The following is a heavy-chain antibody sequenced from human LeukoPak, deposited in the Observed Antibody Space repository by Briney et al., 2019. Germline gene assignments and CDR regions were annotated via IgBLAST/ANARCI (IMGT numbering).Heavy chain of an antibody. Sequence: SGPALVKPTQTLSLTCTFSGFSLGTSGVCVSWIRQPPGKALEWLARIDWNDDKDYSTSLRTRLTISKDTFRNQVVLTMTNMDPVDTATYYCARCAYYYDSSGYYLYYFDCWGQGTLVTVSS. D-gene: IGHD3-22*01. CDR2: IDWNDDK. CDR3: ARCAYYYDSSGYYLYYFDC. J-gene: IGHJ4*02. V-gene: IGHV2-70*11. CDR1: GFSLGTSGVC.